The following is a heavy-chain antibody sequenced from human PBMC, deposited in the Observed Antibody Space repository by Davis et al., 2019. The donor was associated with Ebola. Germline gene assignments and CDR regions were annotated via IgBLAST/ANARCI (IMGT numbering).Heavy chain of an antibody. Sequence: GESLKISCSASGLTLSNYWMSWVRQAPGKGLEWVADMRGDGQSQYYVDSVKGRFTISRDNAKNTAFLQMKSLRVEDTAVYYCARGIGAIPVFYSYGMDVWGQGTTVTVSS. CDR2: MRGDGQSQ. D-gene: IGHD2-2*02. J-gene: IGHJ6*02. CDR1: GLTLSNYW. CDR3: ARGIGAIPVFYSYGMDV. V-gene: IGHV3-7*03.